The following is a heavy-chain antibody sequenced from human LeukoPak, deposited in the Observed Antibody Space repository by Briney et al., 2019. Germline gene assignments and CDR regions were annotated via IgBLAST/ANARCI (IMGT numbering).Heavy chain of an antibody. CDR1: GFTFSNYA. V-gene: IGHV3-23*01. D-gene: IGHD6-13*01. CDR2: VSGSGGST. Sequence: GGSLRLSCAASGFTFSNYAMSWVRQAPGKGLEWVSGVSGSGGSTFHVDSVKGRFTISRDNAKNSLYLQMNSLRAEDTAVYYCARDKAPGIAADWGQGTLVTVSS. CDR3: ARDKAPGIAAD. J-gene: IGHJ4*02.